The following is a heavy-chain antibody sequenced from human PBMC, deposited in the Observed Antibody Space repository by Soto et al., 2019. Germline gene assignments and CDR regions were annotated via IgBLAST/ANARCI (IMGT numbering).Heavy chain of an antibody. CDR2: ISSDGSNK. V-gene: IGHV3-30-3*01. Sequence: QVQLVESGGGVVQPGRSLRLSCAASGFTFSTYAMHWVRQAPGMGLEWVAFISSDGSNKYYADSVKGRFTISRDNSKNTLYLQMNSLRAEDTAVYYCASEQLAVLRGVLDYWGQGTLVTVSP. CDR3: ASEQLAVLRGVLDY. D-gene: IGHD1-1*01. CDR1: GFTFSTYA. J-gene: IGHJ4*02.